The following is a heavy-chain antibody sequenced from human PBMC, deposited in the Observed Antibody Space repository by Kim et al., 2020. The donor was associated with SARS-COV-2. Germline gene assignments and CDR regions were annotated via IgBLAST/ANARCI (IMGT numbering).Heavy chain of an antibody. CDR2: IKSKTDGGTT. J-gene: IGHJ2*01. Sequence: GGSLRLSCAASGFTFSNAWMSWVRQAPGKGLEWVGRIKSKTDGGTTDYAAPVKGRFTISRDDSKNTLYLQMNSLKTEDTAVYYCTTDFLGSNYDILTGYYPGWYFDLWGRGTLVTVSS. V-gene: IGHV3-15*01. CDR1: GFTFSNAW. D-gene: IGHD3-9*01. CDR3: TTDFLGSNYDILTGYYPGWYFDL.